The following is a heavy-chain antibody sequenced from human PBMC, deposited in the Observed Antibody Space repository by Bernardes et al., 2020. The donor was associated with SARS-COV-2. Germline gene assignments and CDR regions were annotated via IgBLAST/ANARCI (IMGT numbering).Heavy chain of an antibody. V-gene: IGHV3-23*01. CDR1: GFAFSTYA. Sequence: GGSLRLSCAASGFAFSTYAMSWVRQAPGKGLEWVSAISDSGGGTYYADSVKGRFTISRDNSKNTLYLRMNSLRAEDTALYYCAKERPYGDGNDAFDIWGQGTMVTVSS. CDR2: ISDSGGGT. J-gene: IGHJ3*02. CDR3: AKERPYGDGNDAFDI. D-gene: IGHD4-17*01.